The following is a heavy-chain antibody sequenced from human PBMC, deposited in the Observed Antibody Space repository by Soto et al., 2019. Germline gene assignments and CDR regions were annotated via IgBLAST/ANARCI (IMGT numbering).Heavy chain of an antibody. Sequence: ASVKVSCKTSGYPFTDYFIHWVRQAPGQGLEWMGIISLYHHSASYAQKFQGRLTVTADTSTTTVYMDLSSLTSEDSAVYWCARELYSCGGDCPYYMDYWGQGTLVTVSS. CDR2: ISLYHHSA. CDR3: ARELYSCGGDCPYYMDY. CDR1: GYPFTDYF. D-gene: IGHD2-21*02. J-gene: IGHJ4*02. V-gene: IGHV1-46*01.